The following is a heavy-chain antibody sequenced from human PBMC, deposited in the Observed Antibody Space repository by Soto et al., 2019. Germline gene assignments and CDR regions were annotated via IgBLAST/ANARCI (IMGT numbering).Heavy chain of an antibody. CDR3: AHYRTFGYYMYYCVS. CDR1: GFSLSTSRVG. Sequence: QITLKESGPTLVKPTQTLTLTCTFSGFSLSTSRVGVGWIRQPPGKALEWLALIYWDDDKRYSPSLKTRLTITMDTSKNQGVLTETNMDPVYTATYYWAHYRTFGYYMYYCVSVVQGTMVAVSS. V-gene: IGHV2-5*02. CDR2: IYWDDDK. D-gene: IGHD3-22*01. J-gene: IGHJ4*02.